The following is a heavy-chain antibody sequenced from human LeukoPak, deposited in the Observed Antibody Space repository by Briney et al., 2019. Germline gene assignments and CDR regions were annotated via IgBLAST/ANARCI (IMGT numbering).Heavy chain of an antibody. D-gene: IGHD1-26*01. CDR2: IYHSGST. V-gene: IGHV4-30-2*01. Sequence: SETLSLTCAVSGGSISSGGYSWSWIRQPPGKGLEWIGYIYHSGSTYYNPSLKSRVTISVDTSKNQFSLKLRSVTAADTAVYYCARGRLSGSYNWFDPWGQGTLVTVSS. CDR3: ARGRLSGSYNWFDP. J-gene: IGHJ5*02. CDR1: GGSISSGGYS.